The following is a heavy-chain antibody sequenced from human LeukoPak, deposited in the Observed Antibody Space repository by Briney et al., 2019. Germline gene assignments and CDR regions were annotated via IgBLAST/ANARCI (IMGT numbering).Heavy chain of an antibody. CDR2: ISSSGSTI. J-gene: IGHJ6*03. D-gene: IGHD1-20*01. CDR1: GFTFSDYY. V-gene: IGHV3-11*04. Sequence: GGSLRLSCAASGFTFSDYYMSWIRQAPGKGLEWVSYISSSGSTIYYADSVKGRFTISRDNAKNSLYLQMNSLRAEDTAVYYCARDRGLAPSYNWNQPQRNYYMDVWGKGTTVTVSS. CDR3: ARDRGLAPSYNWNQPQRNYYMDV.